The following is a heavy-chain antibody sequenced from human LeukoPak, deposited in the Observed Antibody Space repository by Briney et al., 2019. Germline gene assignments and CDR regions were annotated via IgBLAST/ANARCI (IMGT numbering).Heavy chain of an antibody. D-gene: IGHD3-22*01. V-gene: IGHV4-30-4*01. CDR3: ARQRLSHYGSGGYYDRPFDI. CDR2: IYYSGST. Sequence: PSQTLSLTCTVSGGSISSGDYYRSWIRQPPGKGLEWIGYIYYSGSTYSNPSLKSRVTISVDTSKNQFSLKLNSVTAADTAVYYCARQRLSHYGSGGYYDRPFDIWGQGTMVTVPS. CDR1: GGSISSGDYY. J-gene: IGHJ3*02.